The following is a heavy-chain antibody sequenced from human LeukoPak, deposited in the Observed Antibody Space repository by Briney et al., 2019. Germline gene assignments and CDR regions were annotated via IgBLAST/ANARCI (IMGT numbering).Heavy chain of an antibody. V-gene: IGHV3-21*01. J-gene: IGHJ5*02. CDR2: ISSGSSYI. D-gene: IGHD3-22*01. CDR1: GFTFSNYS. Sequence: PGGSLRLSCSASGFTFSNYSMNWVRQAPGKGLEWVSYISSGSSYIYYADSVKGRFTISRDNAKNSLYLQMNSLRAEDTAVYYCARWYYYETSGLYYGSFDNWGQGTLVTVSS. CDR3: ARWYYYETSGLYYGSFDN.